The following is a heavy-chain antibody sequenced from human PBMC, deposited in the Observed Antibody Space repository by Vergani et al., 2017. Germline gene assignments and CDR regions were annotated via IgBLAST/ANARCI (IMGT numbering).Heavy chain of an antibody. CDR1: GFTFSSYA. CDR3: GQQLVRGEFDY. D-gene: IGHD6-13*01. J-gene: IGHJ4*02. Sequence: EVQLLESGGGLVQPGGSLRLSCAASGFTFSSYAMSWVRQAPGKGLEWVSAISGNGGSTYYADSVEGRFTISRDNSKNTLYQQMNSLRAEDTAVDYCGQQLVRGEFDYWGQGTLVTVSS. CDR2: ISGNGGST. V-gene: IGHV3-23*01.